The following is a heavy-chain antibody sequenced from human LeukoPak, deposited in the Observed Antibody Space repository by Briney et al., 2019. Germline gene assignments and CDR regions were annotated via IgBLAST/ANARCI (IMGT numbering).Heavy chain of an antibody. CDR2: ISSSGSTI. Sequence: GRSLRLSCAAPGFTFSSYEMNWVRQARGKGRGWGSYISSSGSTIYYAASVKGRFTISRDNAKNSLYLHINSLRAEDTAVYYCARTRGWYNAFDIWGQGTMVTVSS. V-gene: IGHV3-48*03. CDR1: GFTFSSYE. CDR3: ARTRGWYNAFDI. D-gene: IGHD6-19*01. J-gene: IGHJ3*02.